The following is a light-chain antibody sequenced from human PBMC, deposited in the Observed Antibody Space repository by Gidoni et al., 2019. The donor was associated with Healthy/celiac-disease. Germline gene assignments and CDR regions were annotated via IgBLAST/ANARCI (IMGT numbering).Light chain of an antibody. CDR2: DFS. J-gene: IGLJ2*01. Sequence: QSALTQPASVSGSPGQSITISCTGTSSDVGGYNYVSWYQQHPGKAPKLMMYDFSNRPSGVSNRFSGSKSGNTASLTISGLQAEDEADYYCSSYTSSSTPVFGGGTKLTVL. CDR3: SSYTSSSTPV. V-gene: IGLV2-14*03. CDR1: SSDVGGYNY.